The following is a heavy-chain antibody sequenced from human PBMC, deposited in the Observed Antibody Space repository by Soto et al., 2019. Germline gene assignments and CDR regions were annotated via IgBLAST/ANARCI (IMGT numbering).Heavy chain of an antibody. D-gene: IGHD3-10*01. CDR3: ARENYYALDY. V-gene: IGHV4-59*01. Sequence: SETLSLTCTVSSGSISSYNWNWVRQPPGKGLEWIGFINYSGSTHYNPSLKSRVTISLDTSKNQFSLKLNSVTAADTAVYYCARENYYALDYWGPGTLVTSPQ. CDR1: SGSISSYN. CDR2: INYSGST. J-gene: IGHJ4*02.